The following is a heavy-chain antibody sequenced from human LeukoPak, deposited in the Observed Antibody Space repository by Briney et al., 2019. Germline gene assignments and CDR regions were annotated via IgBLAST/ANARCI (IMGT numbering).Heavy chain of an antibody. D-gene: IGHD3-10*01. J-gene: IGHJ4*02. V-gene: IGHV3-30*04. CDR3: AKDMDVGDYGSGDYFDY. CDR2: ISYDGSNK. CDR1: GFTFSSYA. Sequence: GGSLRLSCAASGFTFSSYAMHWVRQAPGKGLEWVAVISYDGSNKYYADSVKGRFTISRDNSKNTLYLQMNSLRAEDTAVYYCAKDMDVGDYGSGDYFDYCGQGTLVTVSS.